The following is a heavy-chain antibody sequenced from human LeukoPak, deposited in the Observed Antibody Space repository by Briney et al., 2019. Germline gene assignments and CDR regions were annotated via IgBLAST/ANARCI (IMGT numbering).Heavy chain of an antibody. Sequence: PGGSLRLSCSASGFTFSAYAMYWVRQAPGKGLEYVSGISSNGGSSFYADSVKGRFTISRDNSKNTLYLQMSSPRAEDTAVYYCVKITSVTGGDCWGQGTRLTVSS. CDR3: VKITSVTGGDC. V-gene: IGHV3-64D*09. CDR1: GFTFSAYA. D-gene: IGHD1-1*01. CDR2: ISSNGGSS. J-gene: IGHJ4*02.